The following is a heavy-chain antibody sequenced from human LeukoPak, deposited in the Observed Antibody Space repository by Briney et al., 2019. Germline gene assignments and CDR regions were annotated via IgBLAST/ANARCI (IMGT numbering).Heavy chain of an antibody. D-gene: IGHD6-13*01. CDR2: INPNSGGT. V-gene: IGHV1-2*02. Sequence: ASVKVSCKASGYTFTGYYMHWVRQAPGQGLEWMGWINPNSGGTNYAQKFQGRVTMTRDTSISTAYMELRRLRSDDTAVYYCARVVEQQPLNWFDPWGQGTLVTVSS. CDR3: ARVVEQQPLNWFDP. J-gene: IGHJ5*02. CDR1: GYTFTGYY.